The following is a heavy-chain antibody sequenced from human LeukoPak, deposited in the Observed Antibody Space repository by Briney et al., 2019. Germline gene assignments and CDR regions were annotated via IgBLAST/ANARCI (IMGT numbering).Heavy chain of an antibody. CDR1: GGSISSYY. Sequence: SETLSLTCTVSGGSISSYYWSWIRQPPGKRLEWIGYIYYSGSTNYNPSLKSRVTISVDTSKNQFSLKLSSVTAADTAVYYCARPGIAAARDAFDIWGQGTMVTVSS. J-gene: IGHJ3*02. D-gene: IGHD6-13*01. V-gene: IGHV4-59*01. CDR3: ARPGIAAARDAFDI. CDR2: IYYSGST.